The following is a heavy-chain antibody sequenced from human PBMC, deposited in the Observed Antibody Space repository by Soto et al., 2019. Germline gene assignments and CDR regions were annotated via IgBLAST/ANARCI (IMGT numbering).Heavy chain of an antibody. Sequence: GGSLRLSCAASGFTFRSFTINFVRHAPFKGLEWVSTISSNSAYIYYTDALRGRFTISRDNAKNSLHLQMNSLRAEDTAVYYCTRDASRDSSARGWFDPWGQGTLVTVSS. CDR3: TRDASRDSSARGWFDP. CDR1: GFTFRSFT. J-gene: IGHJ5*02. CDR2: ISSNSAYI. D-gene: IGHD6-13*01. V-gene: IGHV3-21*01.